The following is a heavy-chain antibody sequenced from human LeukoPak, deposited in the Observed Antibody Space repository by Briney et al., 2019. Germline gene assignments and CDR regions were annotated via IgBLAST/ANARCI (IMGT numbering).Heavy chain of an antibody. D-gene: IGHD3-9*01. CDR2: INHSGST. CDR3: ARLRGQDTLRYFDWSNGGYNWFDP. Sequence: SETLSLTCTVSGDSISSSSSYWGWIRQPPGKGLEWIGEINHSGSTNYNPSLKSRVTISVDTSKNQFSLKLSSVTAADTAVYYCARLRGQDTLRYFDWSNGGYNWFDPWGQGTLVTVSS. CDR1: GDSISSSSSY. V-gene: IGHV4-39*07. J-gene: IGHJ5*02.